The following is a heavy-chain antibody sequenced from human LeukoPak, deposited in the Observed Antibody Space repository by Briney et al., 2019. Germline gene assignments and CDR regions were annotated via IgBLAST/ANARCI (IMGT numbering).Heavy chain of an antibody. D-gene: IGHD3-10*01. CDR3: ASVLWFGDPPHY. CDR1: GFTFSDYY. CDR2: ISSSGSTI. V-gene: IGHV3-11*01. J-gene: IGHJ4*02. Sequence: GGSLRLSCAASGFTFSDYYMSWIRQAPGKGLEWVSYISSSGSTIYYADSVKGRFTISRDNAKNSLYLQMNSLRAEDTAVYYCASVLWFGDPPHYWGKGTLVTVSS.